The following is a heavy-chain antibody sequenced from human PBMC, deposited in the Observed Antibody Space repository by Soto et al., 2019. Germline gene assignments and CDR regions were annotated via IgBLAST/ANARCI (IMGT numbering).Heavy chain of an antibody. D-gene: IGHD5-12*01. CDR2: ISWNSGSI. J-gene: IGHJ4*02. CDR3: AKDIRAGPGGYSGYEFDY. V-gene: IGHV3-9*01. CDR1: GFTFDDYA. Sequence: EVQLVESGGGLVQPGRSLRLSCAASGFTFDDYAMPWVRQAPGKGLEWVSGISWNSGSIGYADSVKGRFTISRDNAKNSLYLQMNSLRAEDTALYYCAKDIRAGPGGYSGYEFDYWGQGTLVTVSS.